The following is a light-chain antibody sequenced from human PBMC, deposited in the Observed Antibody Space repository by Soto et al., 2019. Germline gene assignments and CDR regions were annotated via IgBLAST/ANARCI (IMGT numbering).Light chain of an antibody. V-gene: IGKV3-20*01. CDR3: HQYGNSPLT. CDR2: ATS. Sequence: EIVLTQSPDTLSLSPGEGATLSCRASQSVDTKFLSWSQQKPGQAPRLLIYATSSRATGVQDRFSGSGSGTDFTLTITRLEPEDFAVYYCHQYGNSPLTFGQGTRVETK. J-gene: IGKJ5*01. CDR1: QSVDTKF.